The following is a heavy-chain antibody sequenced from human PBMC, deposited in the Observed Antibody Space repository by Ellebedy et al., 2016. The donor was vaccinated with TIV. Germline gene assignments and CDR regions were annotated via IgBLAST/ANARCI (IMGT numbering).Heavy chain of an antibody. J-gene: IGHJ4*02. CDR3: ARGPVRSDYDY. CDR2: ISNDGSIT. D-gene: IGHD6-6*01. V-gene: IGHV3-74*01. CDR1: GFSFSSYW. Sequence: GESLKISXAASGFSFSSYWMHWVRQAPGKGLVWVSRISNDGSITSYADSVKGRFTISRDNAKNTLYLQMNSLRAEDTAVYYCARGPVRSDYDYWGQGTLVTVSS.